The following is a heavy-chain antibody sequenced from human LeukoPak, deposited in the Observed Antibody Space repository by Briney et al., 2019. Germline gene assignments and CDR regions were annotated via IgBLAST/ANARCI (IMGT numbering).Heavy chain of an antibody. V-gene: IGHV3-30*02. CDR3: ARGGDYSNYVGY. D-gene: IGHD4-11*01. CDR1: GFTFSTYG. Sequence: GGSLRLSCAASGFTFSTYGMHWVRQAPGKGLEWVAFIRYDGSNQYYADSVKGRFTISRDNSKNTLYLQMNGLRAEDTAVYSCARGGDYSNYVGYWGQGTLVTVSS. CDR2: IRYDGSNQ. J-gene: IGHJ4*02.